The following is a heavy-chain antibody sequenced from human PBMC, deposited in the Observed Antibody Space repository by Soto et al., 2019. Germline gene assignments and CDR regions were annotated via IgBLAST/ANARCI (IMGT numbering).Heavy chain of an antibody. CDR3: ARRDTAMGYYYGMDD. V-gene: IGHV4-39*01. D-gene: IGHD5-18*01. J-gene: IGHJ6*02. CDR2: IYYSGST. CDR1: GGSISSSSYY. Sequence: PSETLSLTCTVSGGSISSSSYYWGWIRQPPGKGLEWIGSIYYSGSTYYNPSLKSRVTISVDTSKNQFSLKLSSVTAADTAVYYCARRDTAMGYYYGMDDWGQGTTVTVSS.